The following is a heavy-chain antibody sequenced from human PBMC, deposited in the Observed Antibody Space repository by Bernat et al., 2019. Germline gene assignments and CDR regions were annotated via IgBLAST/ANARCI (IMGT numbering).Heavy chain of an antibody. CDR3: AAGNVDTAMEGYYYYGMDV. J-gene: IGHJ6*02. CDR1: GFTFTSSP. Sequence: QMQRLQSGPEGKKPGTSVKVSCKASGFTFTSSPMQWVRQARGHRLEWIGWIVVGSGNTNYAQKFQERVTITRDMSTSTAYMELSSLRSEDTAVYYCAAGNVDTAMEGYYYYGMDVWGQGTTVTVSS. D-gene: IGHD5-18*01. V-gene: IGHV1-58*02. CDR2: IVVGSGNT.